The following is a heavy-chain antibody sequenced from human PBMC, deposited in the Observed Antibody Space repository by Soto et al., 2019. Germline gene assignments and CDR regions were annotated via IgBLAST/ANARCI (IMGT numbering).Heavy chain of an antibody. D-gene: IGHD3-16*01. V-gene: IGHV3-23*01. CDR1: GFTFSSYA. Sequence: GSLRLSCAASGFTFSSYAMSWVRQAPGKGLEWVSAISGSGGSTYYADSVKGRFTISRDNSKNTLYLQMNSLRAEDTAVYYCAKDGIIMIMFGGVPMIDYWGQGTLVTVSS. J-gene: IGHJ4*02. CDR2: ISGSGGST. CDR3: AKDGIIMIMFGGVPMIDY.